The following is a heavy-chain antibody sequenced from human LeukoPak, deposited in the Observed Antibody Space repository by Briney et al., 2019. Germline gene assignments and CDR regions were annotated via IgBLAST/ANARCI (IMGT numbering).Heavy chain of an antibody. D-gene: IGHD2-8*02. V-gene: IGHV3-23*01. CDR2: VSGSAGRT. J-gene: IGHJ6*03. CDR1: GFTFSSYA. CDR3: AKNRGHCVDGVCHNYYYMDV. Sequence: PGGSLRFSCAASGFTFSSYAMTWVRQAPGKGLEWVSTVSGSAGRTDYADSVKGRFTISRDNLKNTLYLQMNGLRAEDTAVYYCAKNRGHCVDGVCHNYYYMDVWGKGTTVTVSS.